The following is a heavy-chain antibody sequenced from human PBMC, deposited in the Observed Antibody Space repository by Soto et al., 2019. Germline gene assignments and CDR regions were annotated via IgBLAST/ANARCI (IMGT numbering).Heavy chain of an antibody. CDR3: ARDRDDYGSGNYYNRLDF. CDR1: GGIFSTYA. D-gene: IGHD3-10*01. V-gene: IGHV1-69*01. CDR2: IIPLFGTP. J-gene: IGHJ4*02. Sequence: QVQLVQSGAAVKKPGSSVKVSCKASGGIFSTYAISWLRQAPGQGLEWMGGIIPLFGTPNYAQRFQGSVTITADESTSTGYMELSRLRSEDTAVYYCARDRDDYGSGNYYNRLDFWGQGTLVTVSS.